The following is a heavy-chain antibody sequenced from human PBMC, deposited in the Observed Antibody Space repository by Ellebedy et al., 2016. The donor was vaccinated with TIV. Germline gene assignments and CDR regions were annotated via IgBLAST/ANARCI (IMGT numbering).Heavy chain of an antibody. J-gene: IGHJ3*01. Sequence: PGGSLRLSCEASGFAFSTYWMLWVRQAPGEGLEFVSVIYSDGTTPAYADSVKGRFTISRDNTKNTLYLQMNSLRAEDTALYYCVRHRGYNFDVWGQGTMVTVAS. CDR3: VRHRGYNFDV. V-gene: IGHV3-74*01. CDR2: IYSDGTTP. D-gene: IGHD1-14*01. CDR1: GFAFSTYW.